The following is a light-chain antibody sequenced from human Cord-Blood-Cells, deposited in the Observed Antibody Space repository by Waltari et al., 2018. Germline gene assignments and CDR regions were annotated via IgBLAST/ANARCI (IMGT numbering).Light chain of an antibody. CDR3: QQRSNWPPT. V-gene: IGKV3-11*01. CDR1: QRVSSY. J-gene: IGKJ1*01. CDR2: DAS. Sequence: ETLLTQTLAPLSLSPWETATLSCRASQRVSSYLAWYQQKPGQAPRLLIYDASNMATGIPARFSGSGSGTDFTLTISSLEPEDFAVYYCQQRSNWPPTFGQGTKVEIK.